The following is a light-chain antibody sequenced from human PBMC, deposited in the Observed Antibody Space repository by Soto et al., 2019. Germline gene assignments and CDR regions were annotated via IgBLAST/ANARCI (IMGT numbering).Light chain of an antibody. CDR1: QSVSNNY. V-gene: IGKV3D-20*02. CDR3: QQRYNWPPCT. J-gene: IGKJ2*02. Sequence: EIVLTQSPGTLSLSPGERATLSCRASQSVSNNYLAWYQQKPGQAPRLLISGASNRATGIPDRFSGSGSGTDFTLAISRLEPEDFAVYYCQQRYNWPPCTFGQGTKLEIK. CDR2: GAS.